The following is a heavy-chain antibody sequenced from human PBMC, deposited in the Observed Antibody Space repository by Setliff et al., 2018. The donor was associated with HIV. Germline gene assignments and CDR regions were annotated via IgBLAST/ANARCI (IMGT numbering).Heavy chain of an antibody. CDR3: ARDREDDGDYVAFDI. CDR2: IYTSGST. Sequence: SETLSLTCTVSGGSISSGSYYWRWIRQPAGKGLEWIGRIYTSGSTNYNPSLKSRVTISVDTFKNQFSLKLSSVTAADTAVYYCARDREDDGDYVAFDIWG. J-gene: IGHJ3*02. V-gene: IGHV4-61*02. D-gene: IGHD4-17*01. CDR1: GGSISSGSYY.